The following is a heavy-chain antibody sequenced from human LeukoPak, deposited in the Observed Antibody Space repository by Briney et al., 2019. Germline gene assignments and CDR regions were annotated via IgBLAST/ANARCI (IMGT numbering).Heavy chain of an antibody. Sequence: ASVKVSCKVSGATLGELSVHWVRQAPGKGLEWMGGFDPEGDETIYAQNFQGRVTMTEDTSADTAYMEVSSLTSEDTAVYYCALTYYFDSGPLAYWGQGTLVTVSS. CDR3: ALTYYFDSGPLAY. CDR1: GATLGELS. D-gene: IGHD3-22*01. V-gene: IGHV1-24*01. J-gene: IGHJ4*02. CDR2: FDPEGDET.